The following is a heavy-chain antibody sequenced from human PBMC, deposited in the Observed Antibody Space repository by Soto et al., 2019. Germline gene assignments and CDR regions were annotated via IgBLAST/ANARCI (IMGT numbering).Heavy chain of an antibody. D-gene: IGHD1-1*01. V-gene: IGHV3-30*18. CDR2: ISYDGNNK. J-gene: IGHJ4*02. Sequence: QVQLVESGGGVVQPGRSLRLSCAASGFTFSSYGLHWVRQAPGKGLEWVAVISYDGNNKYYADSVKGRFIISRDNSKNTLYLQMNSLRAEDTAVYYCAKSVYNWNDGFFDYWGQGTLVTVSS. CDR3: AKSVYNWNDGFFDY. CDR1: GFTFSSYG.